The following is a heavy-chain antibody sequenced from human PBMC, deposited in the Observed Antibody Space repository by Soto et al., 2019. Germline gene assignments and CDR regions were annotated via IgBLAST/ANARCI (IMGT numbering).Heavy chain of an antibody. D-gene: IGHD6-19*01. CDR1: GFTFSSYA. CDR2: ISGSGGST. J-gene: IGHJ2*01. V-gene: IGHV3-23*01. Sequence: RGSLRLSCAASGFTFSSYAMSWVRQAPEKGLEWVSAISGSGGSTYYADSVKGRFTISRDNSTNTLYLQMNSLRAEDRAVYYCAKEGYSSGWPGKSWGTGTLGTGSS. CDR3: AKEGYSSGWPGKS.